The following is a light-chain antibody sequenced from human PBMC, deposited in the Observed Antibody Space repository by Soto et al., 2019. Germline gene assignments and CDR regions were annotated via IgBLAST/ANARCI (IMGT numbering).Light chain of an antibody. CDR3: QQYNSYSRT. CDR1: QSIITS. CDR2: KAS. V-gene: IGKV1-5*03. Sequence: DIQMTQSPSTLSASVGDRVTITCRASQSIITSLAWYQQKPGKAPKLLIYKASSLQSGVPSRFSSSGSGTEFTLTISSLQPDDFATYYCQQYNSYSRTFGQGTKVDIK. J-gene: IGKJ1*01.